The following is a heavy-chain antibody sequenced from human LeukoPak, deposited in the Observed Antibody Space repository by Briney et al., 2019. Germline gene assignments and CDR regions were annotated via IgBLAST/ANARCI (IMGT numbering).Heavy chain of an antibody. CDR2: INQDGSEK. D-gene: IGHD3-22*01. CDR1: GFTFSGSW. CDR3: ARWRYYDTSGYYYYFDY. Sequence: SGGSLRLSCAASGFTFSGSWMSWVHQAPGKGLEWVANINQDGSEKYYVDSVKGRFTISRDNAKNSLYLQMNSLRAADTAVYYCARWRYYDTSGYYYYFDYWGQGTLVTVSS. V-gene: IGHV3-7*01. J-gene: IGHJ4*02.